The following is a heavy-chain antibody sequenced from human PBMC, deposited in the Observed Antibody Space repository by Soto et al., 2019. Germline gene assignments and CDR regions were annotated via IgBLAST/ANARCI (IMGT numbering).Heavy chain of an antibody. Sequence: QVQLVQSGAEVKKPGSSVKVSCKASGGTFSSYGISWVRQAPGQGLEWMGGIIPIFGTANYAQKFQGRVTIPADESTSTAYMELSRLRSEDTAANYCARAVEQSYYYYGMDVWGQGTTVTVSS. CDR3: ARAVEQSYYYYGMDV. CDR1: GGTFSSYG. V-gene: IGHV1-69*12. CDR2: IIPIFGTA. J-gene: IGHJ6*02.